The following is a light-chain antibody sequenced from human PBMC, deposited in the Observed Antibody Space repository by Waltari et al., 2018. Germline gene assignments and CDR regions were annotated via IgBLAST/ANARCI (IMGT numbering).Light chain of an antibody. CDR1: QGISSY. Sequence: IQLTQSPSSLSASVGDRVTITCRASQGISSYLAWYQQKPGKAPKLLIYAASTLQSGVPSRFSGSGSGAGFTLTISRLQAEDFATYCCQQLNTYPLTFGPGTNGDIK. CDR3: QQLNTYPLT. J-gene: IGKJ3*01. CDR2: AAS. V-gene: IGKV1-9*01.